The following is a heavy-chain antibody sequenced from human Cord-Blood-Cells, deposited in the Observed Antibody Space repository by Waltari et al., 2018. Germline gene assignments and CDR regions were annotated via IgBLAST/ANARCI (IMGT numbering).Heavy chain of an antibody. Sequence: QVQLVQSGAEVKKPGASVKVSCKASGYTFTSYGISWVRQAPGQGLEWMGWISAYNGNTNYAQKLQGRVTMTTDTSTSTAYMELRILRSDDTAVYYCARVPRPFYCSGGSCYFDYWGQGTLVTVSS. CDR2: ISAYNGNT. V-gene: IGHV1-18*01. J-gene: IGHJ4*02. D-gene: IGHD2-15*01. CDR3: ARVPRPFYCSGGSCYFDY. CDR1: GYTFTSYG.